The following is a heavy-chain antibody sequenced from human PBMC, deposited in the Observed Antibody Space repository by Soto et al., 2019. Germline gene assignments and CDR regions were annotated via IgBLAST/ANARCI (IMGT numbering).Heavy chain of an antibody. CDR1: GGSITTAGYS. CDR3: ASRPFYYYGLDV. J-gene: IGHJ6*02. CDR2: VYHTGNA. V-gene: IGHV4-30-2*01. Sequence: SKTLSLTCTFSGGSITTAGYSWSWIRQPPGKALEWIGYVYHTGNAYPKPSLKSRVTISLDRSKNQFSLKMTSVTAADTALYYCASRPFYYYGLDVWGQGTTVTV.